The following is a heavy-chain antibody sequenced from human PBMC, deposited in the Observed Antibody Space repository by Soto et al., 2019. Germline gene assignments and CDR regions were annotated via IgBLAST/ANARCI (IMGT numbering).Heavy chain of an antibody. V-gene: IGHV3-15*01. CDR1: GFAFSNAW. J-gene: IGHJ6*03. CDR3: TTSPVPDYYYYYYMDV. D-gene: IGHD2-2*01. CDR2: IKSKTDGGTT. Sequence: PGGSLRLSCAASGFAFSNAWMSWVRQAPGKGLEWVGRIKSKTDGGTTDYAAPVKGRFTISRDDSKNTLYLQMNSLKTEDTAVYYCTTSPVPDYYYYYYMDVWGKGTTVTVSS.